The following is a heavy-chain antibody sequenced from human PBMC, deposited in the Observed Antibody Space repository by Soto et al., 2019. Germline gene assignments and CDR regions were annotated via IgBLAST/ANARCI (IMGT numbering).Heavy chain of an antibody. J-gene: IGHJ4*02. V-gene: IGHV1-69*02. Sequence: QVQLVQSGAEVKKPGSSVKVSCKASGGTFSSYTISWVRQAPGQGLEWMGRIIPILGIANYAQKFQGRVTIPADKSTSTAYMELSSLRSEDTAVYYCAYRPSGGEDYWGQGTLVTVAS. CDR3: AYRPSGGEDY. CDR1: GGTFSSYT. CDR2: IIPILGIA. D-gene: IGHD3-16*01.